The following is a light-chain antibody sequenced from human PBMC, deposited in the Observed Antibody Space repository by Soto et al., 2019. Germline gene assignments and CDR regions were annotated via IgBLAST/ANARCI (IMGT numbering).Light chain of an antibody. Sequence: QSVMTQPPSVSAAPGQTVTISCSGSSSNIGGNSVSWYQQLPGTAPKLLIYDDNKRPSGIPDRFSGSKSGTSATLGITGFQTGDEADYYCGSWDSSLRAYVFGTGTKLTVL. J-gene: IGLJ1*01. CDR1: SSNIGGNS. CDR2: DDN. V-gene: IGLV1-51*01. CDR3: GSWDSSLRAYV.